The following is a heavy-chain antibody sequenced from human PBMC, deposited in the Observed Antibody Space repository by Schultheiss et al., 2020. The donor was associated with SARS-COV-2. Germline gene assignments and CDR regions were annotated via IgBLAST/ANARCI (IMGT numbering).Heavy chain of an antibody. CDR2: INHSGNT. J-gene: IGHJ4*02. V-gene: IGHV4-34*01. D-gene: IGHD1-26*01. Sequence: SQTLSLTCGVDGGSFTAYYWAWIRQPPGKGLEWIGEINHSGNTYYNPSLKSRVTISIDTSKNQFSLNLTSVTAADTAVYYCARGWELLGWGQGTLVTVSS. CDR1: GGSFTAYY. CDR3: ARGWELLG.